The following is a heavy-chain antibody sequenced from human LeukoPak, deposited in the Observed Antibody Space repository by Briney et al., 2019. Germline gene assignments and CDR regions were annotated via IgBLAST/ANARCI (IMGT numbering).Heavy chain of an antibody. CDR3: ARDFYYGAVWDAFDI. CDR2: IYSGGST. J-gene: IGHJ3*02. CDR1: GFSVSNNH. D-gene: IGHD3-10*01. Sequence: PGGSQRLSCAGSGFSVSNNHRSWVRQAPGKGLEWVSVIYSGGSTNYADSVKGRFTISRDNFKNTLFLQMNNLRAEDTAVYYCARDFYYGAVWDAFDIWGLGTMVTVPS. V-gene: IGHV3-53*01.